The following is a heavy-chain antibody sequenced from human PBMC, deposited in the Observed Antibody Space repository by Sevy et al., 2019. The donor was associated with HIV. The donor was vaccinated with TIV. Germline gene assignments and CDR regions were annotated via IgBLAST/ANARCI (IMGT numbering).Heavy chain of an antibody. CDR3: ARDGVGIPIGAFDI. CDR2: IYSGGST. Sequence: GGCLRLSCAASGFTVSSNYMSWVRQAPGKGLEGVSVIYSGGSTYYAESVKGRFTISRDNSKNTLYLHMNSLRAEDTAVYYCARDGVGIPIGAFDIWGQGTMVTVSS. CDR1: GFTVSSNY. D-gene: IGHD1-26*01. V-gene: IGHV3-53*01. J-gene: IGHJ3*02.